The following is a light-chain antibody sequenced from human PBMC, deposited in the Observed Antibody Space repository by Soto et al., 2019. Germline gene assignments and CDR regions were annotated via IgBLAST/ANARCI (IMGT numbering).Light chain of an antibody. J-gene: IGLJ2*01. CDR3: CSYAGVRTVI. V-gene: IGLV2-23*02. CDR1: SSDVGYYNL. Sequence: QSVLTQPASMSGSPGQSVTIPCTGTSSDVGYYNLVSCYQQHPSHAPKLIISEVSERPSGASGRFSGSKSGNTASLTISGLQTEDEADYYCCSYAGVRTVIFGGGTKLTVL. CDR2: EVS.